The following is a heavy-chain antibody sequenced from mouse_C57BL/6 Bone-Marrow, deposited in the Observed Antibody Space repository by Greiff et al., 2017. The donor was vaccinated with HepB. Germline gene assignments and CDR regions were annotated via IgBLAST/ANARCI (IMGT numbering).Heavy chain of an antibody. Sequence: VQLVESGAELARPGASVKLSCKASGYTFTSYGISWVKQSTGQGLEWIGEIYPRSGNTYYNEKFKGKATLTADKSSSTAYMELRSLTSEDSAVYFCARSSITTVVAPVAYWGQGTLVTVSA. CDR1: GYTFTSYG. J-gene: IGHJ3*01. CDR3: ARSSITTVVAPVAY. CDR2: IYPRSGNT. V-gene: IGHV1-81*01. D-gene: IGHD1-1*01.